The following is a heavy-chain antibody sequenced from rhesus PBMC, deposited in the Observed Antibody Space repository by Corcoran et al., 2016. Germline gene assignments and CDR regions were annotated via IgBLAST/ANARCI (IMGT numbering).Heavy chain of an antibody. Sequence: QVQLVQSGAEVKKPGSSVKVSCKASGYTFTDYYMHWVRQAPRHGLEWMGWINPYNGNTKYAQKFQCRVTMNRDTSTSTAYMELSSLRSDDTAVYYCARGPGYCTGSGCYADWYFDLWGPGTPITISS. CDR1: GYTFTDYY. D-gene: IGHD2-21*01. V-gene: IGHV1S2*01. J-gene: IGHJ2*01. CDR2: INPYNGNT. CDR3: ARGPGYCTGSGCYADWYFDL.